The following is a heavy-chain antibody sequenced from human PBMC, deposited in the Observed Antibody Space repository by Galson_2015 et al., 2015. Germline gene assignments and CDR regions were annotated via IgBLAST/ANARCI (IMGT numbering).Heavy chain of an antibody. Sequence: SLRLSCAASGFTFSNYWMHWVRQAPGKGLVWVSRINTDGSSTNYADSVKGRFTISRDNARNTLYVQMSSLRDEDTAVYYCARGSGFDIWGQGTMVTVST. CDR3: ARGSGFDI. V-gene: IGHV3-74*01. J-gene: IGHJ3*02. CDR1: GFTFSNYW. CDR2: INTDGSST.